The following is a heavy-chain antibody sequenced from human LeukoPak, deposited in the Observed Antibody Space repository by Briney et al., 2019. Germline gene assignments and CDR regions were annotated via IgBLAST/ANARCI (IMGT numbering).Heavy chain of an antibody. CDR3: ARESVTTQSFDY. Sequence: TGGSLRLSCVASGFIFTSYGMHWVRQAPGKGLQWVALISSNGNNERYADSVKGRFTISRDNSKNTLYLQMNSLRAEDTAVYYCARESVTTQSFDYWGQGTLVTVSS. D-gene: IGHD4-11*01. J-gene: IGHJ4*02. CDR1: GFIFTSYG. CDR2: ISSNGNNE. V-gene: IGHV3-30*12.